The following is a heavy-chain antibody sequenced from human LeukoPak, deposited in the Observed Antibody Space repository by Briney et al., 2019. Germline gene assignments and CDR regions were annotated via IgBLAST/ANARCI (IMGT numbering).Heavy chain of an antibody. D-gene: IGHD3-10*01. CDR2: IYYSGST. CDR3: ASSYGSGSYQYIIGDLPIYGMDV. Sequence: SRTLSLTCTVSGGSISSGGYYWSWIRQHPGKGLEWIGYIYYSGSTYYNPSLKSRVTISVDTSKNQFSLKLSSVTAADTAVYYCASSYGSGSYQYIIGDLPIYGMDVWGKGTTVTVSS. V-gene: IGHV4-31*03. CDR1: GGSISSGGYY. J-gene: IGHJ6*04.